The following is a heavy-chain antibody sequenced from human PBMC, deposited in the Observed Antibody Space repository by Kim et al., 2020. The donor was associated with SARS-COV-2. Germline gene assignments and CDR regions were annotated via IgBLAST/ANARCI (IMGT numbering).Heavy chain of an antibody. CDR2: IKSKTDGGTT. CDR3: TTDRNDYWYFDL. V-gene: IGHV3-15*01. D-gene: IGHD1-1*01. CDR1: GFTFSNAW. Sequence: GGSLRLSCAASGFTFSNAWMSWVRQAPGKGLEWVGRIKSKTDGGTTDYAAPVKGRFTISRDDSKNTLYLQMNSLKTEDTAVYYCTTDRNDYWYFDLWGRGTLVTVSS. J-gene: IGHJ2*01.